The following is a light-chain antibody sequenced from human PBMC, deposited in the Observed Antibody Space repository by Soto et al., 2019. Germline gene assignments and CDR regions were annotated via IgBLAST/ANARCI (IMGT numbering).Light chain of an antibody. V-gene: IGKV3-15*01. CDR1: QSVSSN. CDR3: QQYNNWPPWT. J-gene: IGKJ1*01. CDR2: GAS. Sequence: ENVLTQSPATLSVSPGERATLSCRARQSVSSNLAWYQQKXGQTPRLLIYGASTRATGIPARLSGSGSGTEFTLTISSLRSEEFAVYYCQQYNNWPPWTFGEGTKV.